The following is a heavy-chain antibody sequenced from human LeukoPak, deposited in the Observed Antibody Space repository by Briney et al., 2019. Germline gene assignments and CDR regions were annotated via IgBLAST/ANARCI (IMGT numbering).Heavy chain of an antibody. CDR2: INPNSGGT. D-gene: IGHD5-18*01. J-gene: IGHJ4*02. Sequence: ASVKVSCKASGYTFTGYYMHWVRQAPGQGLEWMGWINPNSGGTNYAQKFQGRVTMTRETSISTAYMELSRLRSDDTAVYYCARGTGEGYSYGRYYFDYWGQGTLVTVSS. CDR1: GYTFTGYY. CDR3: ARGTGEGYSYGRYYFDY. V-gene: IGHV1-2*02.